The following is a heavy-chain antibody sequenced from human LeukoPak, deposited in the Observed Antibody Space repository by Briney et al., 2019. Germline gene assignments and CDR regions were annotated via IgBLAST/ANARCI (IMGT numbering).Heavy chain of an antibody. CDR2: IIPIFGTA. CDR3: ARDRSKNYDSSGYDPPVAFDI. J-gene: IGHJ3*02. CDR1: GGTFSSYA. Sequence: AVKVSCKASGGTFSSYAISWVRQAPGQGLEWMGGIIPIFGTANYAQKFQGRVTITADKSTSTAYMELSSLRSEDTAVYYCARDRSKNYDSSGYDPPVAFDIWGRGTMVTVSS. D-gene: IGHD3-22*01. V-gene: IGHV1-69*06.